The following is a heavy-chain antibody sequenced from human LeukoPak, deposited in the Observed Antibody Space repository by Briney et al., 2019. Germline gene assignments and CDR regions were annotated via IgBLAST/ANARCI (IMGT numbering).Heavy chain of an antibody. Sequence: PGGSLRLSCAASGFTFSTYVMSWVRQAPGKGLEWVSTISANGGATKYADSVKGRFIISRDNSKNTLFLQMNSLRAEDTAVYYCAKSERFDPWGQGTLVTVSS. CDR1: GFTFSTYV. V-gene: IGHV3-23*01. CDR2: ISANGGAT. CDR3: AKSERFDP. J-gene: IGHJ5*02.